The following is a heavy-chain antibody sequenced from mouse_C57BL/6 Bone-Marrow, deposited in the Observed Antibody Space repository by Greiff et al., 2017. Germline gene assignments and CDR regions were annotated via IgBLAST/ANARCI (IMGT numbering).Heavy chain of an antibody. CDR1: GFTFSDYG. Sequence: EVQVVESGGGLVKPGGSLKLSCAASGFTFSDYGMHWVRQAPEKGLEWVAYISSGSSTIYYADTVKGRLTISRDNAKNTRFVQMTSLRSEDTAMYYCARKNWGHDGYFDVWGTGTTVTVSS. CDR2: ISSGSSTI. D-gene: IGHD4-1*01. J-gene: IGHJ1*03. V-gene: IGHV5-17*01. CDR3: ARKNWGHDGYFDV.